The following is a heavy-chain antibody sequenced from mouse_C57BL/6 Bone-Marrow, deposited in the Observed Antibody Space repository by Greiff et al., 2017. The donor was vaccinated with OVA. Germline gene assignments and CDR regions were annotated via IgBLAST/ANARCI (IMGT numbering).Heavy chain of an antibody. CDR1: GYTFTDYY. CDR3: ARNYGYDDGTVDY. J-gene: IGHJ2*01. V-gene: IGHV1-26*01. D-gene: IGHD2-2*01. CDR2: INPNNGGT. Sequence: EVQLQQSGPELVKPGASVKISCKASGYTFTDYYMNWVKQSHGKSLEWIGDINPNNGGTSYNQKFKGKATLTVDKSSSTAYMELRSLTSEDSAVYYCARNYGYDDGTVDYWGQGTTLTVSS.